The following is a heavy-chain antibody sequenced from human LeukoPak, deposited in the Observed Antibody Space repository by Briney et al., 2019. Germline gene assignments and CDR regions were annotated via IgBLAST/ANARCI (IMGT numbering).Heavy chain of an antibody. V-gene: IGHV4-34*01. CDR3: ARVGYDFWSGYWGYYFDY. D-gene: IGHD3-3*01. Sequence: PSETLSLTCAVYGGSFSGYYWSWIRQPPGKGLEWIGEINHSGSTNYNPSLKSRVTISVDTSKNQFSLKLSSVTAADTAVYYCARVGYDFWSGYWGYYFDYWGQGTLVTVSS. CDR2: INHSGST. CDR1: GGSFSGYY. J-gene: IGHJ4*02.